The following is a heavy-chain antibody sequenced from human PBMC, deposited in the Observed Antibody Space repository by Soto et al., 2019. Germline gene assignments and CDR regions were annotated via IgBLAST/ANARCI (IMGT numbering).Heavy chain of an antibody. CDR1: GGYITSSSYS. D-gene: IGHD2-2*01. Sequence: SETLSLTCTVSGGYITSSSYSWVWVRPAPGQGLDWIATFYYSENTHYNPSLKSRVTISVDTSKNQFSLILTSVTAADTAVYYCARLGGHCSSSSCFGFYVMDVWGQGTTVTVSS. V-gene: IGHV4-39*01. CDR2: FYYSENT. J-gene: IGHJ6*02. CDR3: ARLGGHCSSSSCFGFYVMDV.